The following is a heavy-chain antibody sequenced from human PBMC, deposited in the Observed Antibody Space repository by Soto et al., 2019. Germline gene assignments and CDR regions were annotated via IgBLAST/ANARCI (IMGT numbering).Heavy chain of an antibody. CDR2: ISYDGSNK. D-gene: IGHD3-22*01. CDR1: GFTFSSYA. V-gene: IGHV3-30-3*01. J-gene: IGHJ4*02. CDR3: ARDNYYDSSGYFRFDY. Sequence: GGSLRLSCAASGFTFSSYAMHWVRQAPGKGLEWVAVISYDGSNKYYADSVKGRFTISRDNSKNTLYLQMNSLRAEDTAVYYCARDNYYDSSGYFRFDYWGQGTLVTVSS.